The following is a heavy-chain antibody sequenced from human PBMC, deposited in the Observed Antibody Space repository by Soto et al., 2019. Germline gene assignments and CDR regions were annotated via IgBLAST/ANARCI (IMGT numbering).Heavy chain of an antibody. Sequence: TLSLTCAFSGFSLSSGVYSLRWIRQPPGKGLEWIGYIYHSGSTYYNPSLKSRVAISVDRSKNQFSLKLSSVTAADTAVYYCARAIPTPYCSGGSCYPNWFDPWGQGTRVNVSA. V-gene: IGHV4-30-2*01. CDR1: GFSLSSGVYS. CDR2: IYHSGST. CDR3: ARAIPTPYCSGGSCYPNWFDP. D-gene: IGHD2-15*01. J-gene: IGHJ5*02.